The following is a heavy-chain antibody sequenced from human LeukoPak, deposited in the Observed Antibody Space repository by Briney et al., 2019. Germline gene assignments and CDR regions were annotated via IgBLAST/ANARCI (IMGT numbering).Heavy chain of an antibody. V-gene: IGHV3-23*01. CDR1: GFTFSSYA. J-gene: IGHJ4*02. Sequence: PGGSLRLSCAASGFTFSSYAMSWVRQAPGKGLEWVSAISGSGGSTYYADSVKGRFTISRDNSKNTLYLQMNSLRAEDTAVYYCARDQPRVLAAIPDFWGQGTLVTVSS. D-gene: IGHD2-15*01. CDR3: ARDQPRVLAAIPDF. CDR2: ISGSGGST.